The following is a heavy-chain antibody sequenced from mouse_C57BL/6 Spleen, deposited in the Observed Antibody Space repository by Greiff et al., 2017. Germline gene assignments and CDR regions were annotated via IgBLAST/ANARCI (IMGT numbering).Heavy chain of an antibody. J-gene: IGHJ2*01. Sequence: VQLQQPGTELVKPGASVKLSCKASGYTFTSYWMHWVKQRPGQGLEWIGNINPSNGGTNYNEKFKSKATLTVDKSSSTAYMQLSSLTSEDSAVXYGARSYYDYEWGFDYWGQGTTLTVSS. D-gene: IGHD2-4*01. CDR1: GYTFTSYW. V-gene: IGHV1-53*01. CDR3: ARSYYDYEWGFDY. CDR2: INPSNGGT.